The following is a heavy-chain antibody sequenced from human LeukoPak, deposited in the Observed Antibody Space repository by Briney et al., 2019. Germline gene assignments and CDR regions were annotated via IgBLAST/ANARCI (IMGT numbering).Heavy chain of an antibody. D-gene: IGHD6-6*01. CDR2: IGPTGSTT. J-gene: IGHJ4*02. Sequence: GGSLRLSCTASGFSFSGHWMHWARQLPGKGLVWVSRIGPTGSTTSYADSVKGRYTVSRDNAKNTLYLQVNNLRAEDTAVYYCARGPNSNWSGLDFWGQGTLLTVSS. V-gene: IGHV3-74*01. CDR3: ARGPNSNWSGLDF. CDR1: GFSFSGHW.